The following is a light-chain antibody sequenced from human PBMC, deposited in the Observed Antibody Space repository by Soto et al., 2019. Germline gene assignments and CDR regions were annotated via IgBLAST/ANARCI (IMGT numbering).Light chain of an antibody. Sequence: DIQMTQSPPTLSASVGDRVTITCRASQSIRHYLAWYQQMPGKAPKLQIYGASTLQSGVPSRFSGSGSGTEFTLTISSLQPYDFGTYFCQHHNSYSQTCGQGTKVEIK. J-gene: IGKJ1*01. CDR3: QHHNSYSQT. CDR1: QSIRHY. CDR2: GAS. V-gene: IGKV1-5*01.